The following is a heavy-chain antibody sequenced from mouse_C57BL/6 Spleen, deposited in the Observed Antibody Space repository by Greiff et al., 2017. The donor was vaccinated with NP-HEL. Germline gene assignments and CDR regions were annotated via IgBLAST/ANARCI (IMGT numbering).Heavy chain of an antibody. Sequence: EVQVVESGGGLVQPGGSLSLSCAASGFTFTDYYMSWVRQPPGKALEWLGFIRNKANGYTTEYSASVKGRFTISRDNSQSILYLQMNALRAEDSATYYCARTSSGRFAYWGQGTLVTVSA. CDR2: IRNKANGYTT. V-gene: IGHV7-3*01. CDR3: ARTSSGRFAY. CDR1: GFTFTDYY. D-gene: IGHD3-2*02. J-gene: IGHJ3*01.